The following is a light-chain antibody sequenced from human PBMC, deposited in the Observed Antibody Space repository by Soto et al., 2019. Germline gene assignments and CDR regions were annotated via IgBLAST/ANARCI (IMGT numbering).Light chain of an antibody. V-gene: IGKV2D-29*01. CDR1: QSLLHSDGKTY. CDR2: EVS. Sequence: DIVMTQTPLSLSVTPGQPASISCKSSQSLLHSDGKTYFYWYMQKPGQPPHLLIYEVSKRFSGVPDRFSGSGSGTDFTLKISRVEAEDVGVYYCMQTIQVPYTFGQGTKVEIK. CDR3: MQTIQVPYT. J-gene: IGKJ2*01.